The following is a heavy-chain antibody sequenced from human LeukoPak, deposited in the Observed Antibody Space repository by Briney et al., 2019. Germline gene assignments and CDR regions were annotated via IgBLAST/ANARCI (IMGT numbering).Heavy chain of an antibody. CDR1: GYTFTSYD. V-gene: IGHV1-8*03. J-gene: IGHJ3*02. Sequence: ASVKVSCKASGYTFTSYDINWVRQATGQGLEWMGWMNPNSGNTGYAQKFQGRVTITRNTSISTAYMELSSLRSEDTAVYYCARASWYYDSSGYSYDAFDIWGQGTMVTVSS. CDR3: ARASWYYDSSGYSYDAFDI. CDR2: MNPNSGNT. D-gene: IGHD3-22*01.